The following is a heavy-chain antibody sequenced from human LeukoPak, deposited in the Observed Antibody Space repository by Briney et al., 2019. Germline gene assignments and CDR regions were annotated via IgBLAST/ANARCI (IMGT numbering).Heavy chain of an antibody. Sequence: ASVKVSCKASGYTFTGYYMHWVRQAPGQGLEWMGRIIPIFGTANYAQKFQGRVTITTDETTSTDYMELSSLRSEDTAVYYCARPGYSSGWYYFDYWGQGTLVTVSS. CDR2: IIPIFGTA. CDR3: ARPGYSSGWYYFDY. V-gene: IGHV1-69*05. J-gene: IGHJ4*02. CDR1: GYTFTGYY. D-gene: IGHD6-19*01.